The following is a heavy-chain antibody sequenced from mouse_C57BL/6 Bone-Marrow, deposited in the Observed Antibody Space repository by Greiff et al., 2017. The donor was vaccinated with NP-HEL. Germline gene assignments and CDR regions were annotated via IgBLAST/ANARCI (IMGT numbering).Heavy chain of an antibody. CDR1: GYAFSSSW. V-gene: IGHV1-82*01. CDR3: ARLTGTPYFDY. CDR2: IYPGDGDT. Sequence: VQLQQSGPELVKPGASVKISCKASGYAFSSSWMNWVKQRPGKGLERIGRIYPGDGDTNYNGKFKGKATLTADKSSSTAYMQLSSLTSEDSAVYFCARLTGTPYFDYWGQGTTLTVSS. D-gene: IGHD4-1*01. J-gene: IGHJ2*01.